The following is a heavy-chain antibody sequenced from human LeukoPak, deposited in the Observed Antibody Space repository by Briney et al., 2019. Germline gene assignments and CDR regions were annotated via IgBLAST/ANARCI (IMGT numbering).Heavy chain of an antibody. Sequence: GGSLRLSCAASEFDFSSYAMSWARQAPGKGLEWVSAISGSGGSTYYADSVKGRFTISRDNSKNTLYLQMNSLRAEDTAVYYCAKGGYYDSSGYLFDYWGQGTLVTVSS. CDR2: ISGSGGST. CDR1: EFDFSSYA. V-gene: IGHV3-23*01. CDR3: AKGGYYDSSGYLFDY. D-gene: IGHD3-22*01. J-gene: IGHJ4*02.